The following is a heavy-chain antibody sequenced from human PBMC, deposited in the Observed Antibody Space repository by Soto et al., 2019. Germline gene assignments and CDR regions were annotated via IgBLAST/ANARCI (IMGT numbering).Heavy chain of an antibody. Sequence: QVQLVQSGAEVKKPGATVKVSCKASGYIVTSFGINWVRQAPGQGLEWMGCISEYGDSNYSEKLQDRVSLTTDTYTNTAYMELRSLGSDDTGVYYCARGGGVYDVWGQGTKITVSS. J-gene: IGHJ3*01. CDR2: ISEYGDS. CDR1: GYIVTSFG. CDR3: ARGGGVYDV. V-gene: IGHV1-18*01. D-gene: IGHD2-8*01.